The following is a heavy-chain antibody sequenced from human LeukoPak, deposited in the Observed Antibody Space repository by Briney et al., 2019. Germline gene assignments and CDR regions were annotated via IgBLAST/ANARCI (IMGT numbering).Heavy chain of an antibody. CDR3: ARDSHEYYYDSSGYTDY. J-gene: IGHJ4*02. CDR2: ISTYNGNT. D-gene: IGHD3-22*01. CDR1: GFTFTRSA. Sequence: GASVKVSCKASGFTFTRSAMQWVRQARGQRLEWMGWISTYNGNTNYAQKLQGRVTMTTDTSTSTAYMELSRLRSDDTAVYYCARDSHEYYYDSSGYTDYWGQGTLVTVSS. V-gene: IGHV1-18*01.